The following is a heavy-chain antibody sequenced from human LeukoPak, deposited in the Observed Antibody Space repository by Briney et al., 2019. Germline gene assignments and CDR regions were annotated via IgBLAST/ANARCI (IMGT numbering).Heavy chain of an antibody. D-gene: IGHD6-19*01. J-gene: IGHJ6*04. Sequence: SETLSLTCAVSGGSISSSNWWSWVRRPPGKGLEWIGEIYHSGSTNYNPSLKSRVTISVDTSKNQFSLKLSSVTAADTAVYYCARAPLRGAVASYGMDVWGKGTTVTVSS. CDR3: ARAPLRGAVASYGMDV. CDR2: IYHSGST. V-gene: IGHV4-4*02. CDR1: GGSISSSNW.